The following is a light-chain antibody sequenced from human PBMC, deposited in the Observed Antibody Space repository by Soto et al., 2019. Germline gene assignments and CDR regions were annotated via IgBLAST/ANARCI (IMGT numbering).Light chain of an antibody. CDR2: GAS. CDR1: QSVSSN. CDR3: QQYNNWPST. J-gene: IGKJ1*01. Sequence: EIVMTQSPATLSVSPGERATLSCRASQSVSSNLAWYQQKPGQAPRLLIYGASTGATGIPARFSGSGSGTEFTLTISRLQSEDFAVYYCQQYNNWPSTFGQGTKVEIK. V-gene: IGKV3-15*01.